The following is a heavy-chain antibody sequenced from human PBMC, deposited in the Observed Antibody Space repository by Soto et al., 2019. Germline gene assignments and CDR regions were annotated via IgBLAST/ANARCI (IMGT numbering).Heavy chain of an antibody. J-gene: IGHJ6*01. V-gene: IGHV3-21*01. CDR2: NSSSGYI. D-gene: IGHD2-15*01. CDR1: GFTSNNYT. Sequence: LRVSSTTAGFTSNNYTINWVRQSPGKRLEWLSSNSSSGYIFSTDSLMCRFTISRDTAKNSVYLRRGTLRDEAPAVNFCARDCGGGSCCTGMEVLGQGTADTVTS. CDR3: ARDCGGGSCCTGMEV.